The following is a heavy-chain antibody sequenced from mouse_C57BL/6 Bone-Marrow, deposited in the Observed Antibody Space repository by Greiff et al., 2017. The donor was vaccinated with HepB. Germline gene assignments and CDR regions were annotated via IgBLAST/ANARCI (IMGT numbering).Heavy chain of an antibody. CDR3: ARFLYGSSNYFDY. V-gene: IGHV7-3*01. J-gene: IGHJ2*01. CDR1: GFTFTDYY. CDR2: IRNKANGYTT. D-gene: IGHD1-1*01. Sequence: EVMLVESGGGLVQPGGSLSLSCAASGFTFTDYYMSWVRQPPGKALEWLGFIRNKANGYTTEYSASVKGRFTISRDNSQSILYLQMNALRAEDSATYYCARFLYGSSNYFDYWGQGTTLTVSS.